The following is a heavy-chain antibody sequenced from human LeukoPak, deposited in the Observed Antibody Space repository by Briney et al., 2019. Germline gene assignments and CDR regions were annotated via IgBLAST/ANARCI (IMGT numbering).Heavy chain of an antibody. CDR3: ARLSSGSYYTYYYGMDV. Sequence: GESLKISCKGSGYSFTSYWISWVRQMPGKGLEWRGRIDPSDSYTNYSPSFQGHVTISADKSISTDYLPWSRLKASDTAMYSGARLSSGSYYTYYYGMDVWGKGTTVTGSS. CDR1: GYSFTSYW. V-gene: IGHV5-10-1*01. D-gene: IGHD3-10*01. CDR2: IDPSDSYT. J-gene: IGHJ6*04.